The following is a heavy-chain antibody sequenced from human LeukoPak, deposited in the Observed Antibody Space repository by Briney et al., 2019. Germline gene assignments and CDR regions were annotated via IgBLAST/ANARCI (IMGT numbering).Heavy chain of an antibody. CDR2: VIPMFDVR. D-gene: IGHD4-23*01. Sequence: SVKVSCKASGGALSSYALSWMRQAPGQGLEWMGRVIPMFDVRDYAEKFQGRITLTADTSTGMAYMELSSLTSDDTAVYYCARDPALEGTEDYRDFGGVESVDAFDVWGQGTMVTVFS. V-gene: IGHV1-69*10. J-gene: IGHJ3*01. CDR3: ARDPALEGTEDYRDFGGVESVDAFDV. CDR1: GGALSSYA.